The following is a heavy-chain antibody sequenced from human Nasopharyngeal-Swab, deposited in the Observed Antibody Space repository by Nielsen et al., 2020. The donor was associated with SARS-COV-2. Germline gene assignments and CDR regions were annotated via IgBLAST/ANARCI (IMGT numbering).Heavy chain of an antibody. Sequence: IRQPPGKGLEWIGSIYYSGSTYCNPSLKSRVTISVDTSKNQFSLKLSSVTAADTAVYYCARIIAAAGTVGYMDVWGKGTTVTVSS. CDR3: ARIIAAAGTVGYMDV. V-gene: IGHV4-39*01. J-gene: IGHJ6*03. D-gene: IGHD6-13*01. CDR2: IYYSGST.